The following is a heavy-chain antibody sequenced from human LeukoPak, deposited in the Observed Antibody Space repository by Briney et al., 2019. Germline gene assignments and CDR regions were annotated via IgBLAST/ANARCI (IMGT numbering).Heavy chain of an antibody. Sequence: GGSLRLSCAASGFTFSSYWMHWVRQAPGKGLVWVSRINSDGSSTSYADSVKGRFTISRDNAKNTLYLQMNSLRAEDTAVYYCAKESIVGATRDAFDIWGQGTMVTVSS. CDR1: GFTFSSYW. J-gene: IGHJ3*02. CDR3: AKESIVGATRDAFDI. D-gene: IGHD1-26*01. V-gene: IGHV3-74*01. CDR2: INSDGSST.